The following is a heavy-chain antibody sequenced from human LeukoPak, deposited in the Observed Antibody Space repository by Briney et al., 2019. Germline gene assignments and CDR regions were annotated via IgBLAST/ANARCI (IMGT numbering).Heavy chain of an antibody. V-gene: IGHV1-2*02. Sequence: ASVKVSCKASGYTLTGYYMHWVRQAPGQGLEWMGWINPNSGGTNYAQKFQGRVTMTRDTSISTAYMELSRLRSDDTAVYYCARVLIFPGKPQSYMDVWGKGTTVTISS. D-gene: IGHD2-8*01. CDR2: INPNSGGT. CDR1: GYTLTGYY. J-gene: IGHJ6*03. CDR3: ARVLIFPGKPQSYMDV.